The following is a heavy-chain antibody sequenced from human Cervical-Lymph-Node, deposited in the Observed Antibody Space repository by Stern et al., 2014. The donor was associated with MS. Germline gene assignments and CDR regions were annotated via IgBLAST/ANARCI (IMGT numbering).Heavy chain of an antibody. Sequence: QVKLVESGGGVVQPGRSLRLSCAASGFVFRRYALHWGRTAPGKGLEWVALISYDGRDKYYTASVKGRFTVSRDYSNNTVDLEMNSLRLEDTAVYYCAKGGSGSYLDWGQGSLVTVSS. CDR2: ISYDGRDK. D-gene: IGHD1-26*01. J-gene: IGHJ4*02. CDR3: AKGGSGSYLD. CDR1: GFVFRRYA. V-gene: IGHV3-30*04.